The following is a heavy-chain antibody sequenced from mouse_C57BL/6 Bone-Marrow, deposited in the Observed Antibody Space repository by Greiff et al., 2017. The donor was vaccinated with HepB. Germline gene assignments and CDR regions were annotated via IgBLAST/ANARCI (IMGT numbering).Heavy chain of an antibody. CDR3: ARDSSSSWYFDV. CDR2: IGPNSGGT. CDR1: GYTFTSYW. D-gene: IGHD1-1*01. V-gene: IGHV1-72*01. Sequence: QVQLQQPGAELVKPGASVKLSCKASGYTFTSYWMHWVKQRPGRGLEWIGRIGPNSGGTKYNEKFKGRATLTVDKPSSTAYMQRSSLTSEDSAVYYGARDSSSSWYFDVWGTGTTVTVSS. J-gene: IGHJ1*03.